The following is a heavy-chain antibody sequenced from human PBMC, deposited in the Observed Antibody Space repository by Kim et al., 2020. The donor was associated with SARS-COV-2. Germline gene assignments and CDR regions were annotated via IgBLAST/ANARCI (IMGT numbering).Heavy chain of an antibody. CDR2: IYTSGST. V-gene: IGHV4-61*02. D-gene: IGHD1-7*01. CDR1: GGSISSGSYY. J-gene: IGHJ6*02. Sequence: SETLSLTCTVSGGSISSGSYYWSWIRQPAGKGLEWIGRIYTSGSTNYNPSLKSRVTISVDTSKNQFSLKLSSVTAADTAVYYCARDRGLELLYYYYGMDVWGQGTTVTVSS. CDR3: ARDRGLELLYYYYGMDV.